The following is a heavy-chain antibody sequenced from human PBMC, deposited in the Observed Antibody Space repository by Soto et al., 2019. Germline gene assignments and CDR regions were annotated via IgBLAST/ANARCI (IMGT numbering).Heavy chain of an antibody. J-gene: IGHJ6*02. CDR3: AKEWRRYCSSSGCLPRDGMAV. CDR2: ISFDANNK. V-gene: IGHV3-30*18. Sequence: QVQLVESGGGVVQPGRSLRLSCAASGFTFSSHAIHWDRQAPGKGLEWVAFISFDANNKHSADSVTGRFTISRDNSKNTLYLQMNSLRAEDSAVYYCAKEWRRYCSSSGCLPRDGMAVCGQGTTVTVSS. D-gene: IGHD2-2*01. CDR1: GFTFSSHA.